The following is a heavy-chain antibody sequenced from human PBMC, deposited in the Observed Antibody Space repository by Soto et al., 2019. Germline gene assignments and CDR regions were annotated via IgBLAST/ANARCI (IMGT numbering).Heavy chain of an antibody. CDR2: INAGNGNT. J-gene: IGHJ6*02. CDR1: GYTFTSYA. CDR3: ARDKYYGSGSLDYYYGMDV. Sequence: QVQLVQSGAEVKKPGASVKVSCKASGYTFTSYAMHWVRQAPGQRLEWMGWINAGNGNTKYSQKFQGRVTITRDTSASPAYMELSRLRSEDTAVYSCARDKYYGSGSLDYYYGMDVWGQGTTVTVSS. D-gene: IGHD3-10*01. V-gene: IGHV1-3*01.